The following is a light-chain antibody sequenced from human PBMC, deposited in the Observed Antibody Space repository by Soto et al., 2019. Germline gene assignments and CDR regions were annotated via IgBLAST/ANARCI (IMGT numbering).Light chain of an antibody. CDR2: IND. Sequence: VLTQPPSASGTPGQRITISCSRSSSNIGDNPVNWYQQLPGAAPKLLIYINDQRPSGVPDRFSGSKSGTSASLAISGLQPEDEADYYCAACDDSLNALFGTGTKVTVL. J-gene: IGLJ1*01. CDR1: SSNIGDNP. CDR3: AACDDSLNAL. V-gene: IGLV1-44*01.